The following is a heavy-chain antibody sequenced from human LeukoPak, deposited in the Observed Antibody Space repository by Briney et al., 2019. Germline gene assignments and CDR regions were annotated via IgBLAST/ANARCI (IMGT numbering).Heavy chain of an antibody. V-gene: IGHV1-69*01. Sequence: SVKVSCKASGGTFSSYATSWVRQAPGQGLEWMGGIIPIFGTANYAQKFQGRVTITADESTSTAYMELSSLRSEDTAVYYCAKAQVGATDLGFDYWGQGTLVTVSS. CDR1: GGTFSSYA. J-gene: IGHJ4*02. D-gene: IGHD1-26*01. CDR3: AKAQVGATDLGFDY. CDR2: IIPIFGTA.